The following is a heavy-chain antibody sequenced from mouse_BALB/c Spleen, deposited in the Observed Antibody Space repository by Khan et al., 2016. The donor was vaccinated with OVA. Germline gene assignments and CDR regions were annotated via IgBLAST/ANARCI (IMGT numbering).Heavy chain of an antibody. Sequence: VELVESGPGLVQPSQSLSITCTVSGFSLTNYGVHWVRQSPGKGLEWLGWIWSGGGTAYNAAFISRLSISKDNSKSKVFFKMNSLQPKDSTIYYCARNYDYDEGMAYWGQGTLVTVSA. CDR2: IWSGGGT. V-gene: IGHV2-2*02. D-gene: IGHD2-4*01. CDR1: GFSLTNYG. CDR3: ARNYDYDEGMAY. J-gene: IGHJ3*01.